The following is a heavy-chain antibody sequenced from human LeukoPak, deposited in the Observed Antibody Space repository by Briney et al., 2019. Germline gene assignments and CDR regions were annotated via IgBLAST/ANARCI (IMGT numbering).Heavy chain of an antibody. D-gene: IGHD6-25*01. CDR1: GYTFSDYY. J-gene: IGHJ6*02. V-gene: IGHV1-2*04. CDR3: ASERQNGLDV. CDR2: INPNSGGT. Sequence: ASVKVSCKASGYTFSDYYMHWVRQAPGQGLEWMGWINPNSGGTNYAQKFQGWVTMTRDTSITTAYMELSSPRSDDTAIYYCASERQNGLDVWGQGTTVTVSS.